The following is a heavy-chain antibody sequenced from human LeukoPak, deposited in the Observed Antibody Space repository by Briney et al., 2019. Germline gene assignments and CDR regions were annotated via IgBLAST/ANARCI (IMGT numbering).Heavy chain of an antibody. D-gene: IGHD2-15*01. J-gene: IGHJ5*02. CDR1: GYTFTSYA. CDR3: ARGGYCSGGSCYSRFDP. CDR2: INAGNGNT. Sequence: ASVKVSCKASGYTFTSYAMHWVRQAPGQRLEWMGWINAGNGNTKYPQKFQGRVTITRDTSASTAYMELSSLRSEDTAVYYCARGGYCSGGSCYSRFDPWGQGTLVTVSS. V-gene: IGHV1-3*01.